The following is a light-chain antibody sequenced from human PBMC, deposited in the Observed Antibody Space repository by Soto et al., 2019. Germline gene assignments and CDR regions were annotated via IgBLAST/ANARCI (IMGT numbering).Light chain of an antibody. CDR2: GTS. CDR1: QSVSSSY. CDR3: QQYGSSSWT. V-gene: IGKV3-20*01. J-gene: IGKJ1*01. Sequence: EIVLTQSPGTLSLSPGERATLSCRASQSVSSSYLAWYQQKPGQAPRLLIYGTSSRATAIPDRFSGSGSGTDFTLTISRLEPEDFAVYYCQQYGSSSWTFGQGTKVKSN.